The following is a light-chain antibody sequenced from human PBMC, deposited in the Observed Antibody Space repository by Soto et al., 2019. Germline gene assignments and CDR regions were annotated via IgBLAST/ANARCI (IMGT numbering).Light chain of an antibody. CDR3: LQDHNYPLT. J-gene: IGKJ4*01. Sequence: AIQMAQSPSSLSASVGDRVTITCRASQGIGNDVGWYQQKPGKAPKPLRYASTTLQSGVPSSFSGTSSGTDFTLIISSLQLEDFATYYCLQDHNYPLTFGGGTKVEIK. V-gene: IGKV1-6*02. CDR2: AST. CDR1: QGIGND.